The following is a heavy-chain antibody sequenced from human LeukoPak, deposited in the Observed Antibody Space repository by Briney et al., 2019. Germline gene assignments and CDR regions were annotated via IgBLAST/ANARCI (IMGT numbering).Heavy chain of an antibody. CDR2: ISVSGGST. Sequence: PWGSLRLSCAASGFTFSSYAMRWVRQAPGKGLEWVSGISVSGGSTHYADSVKGRFTISRDNSKNTLYLQMNSLRAEDTAVYYCAKGVTGYSSSSRFDYWGQGTLVTVSS. CDR1: GFTFSSYA. J-gene: IGHJ4*02. V-gene: IGHV3-23*01. CDR3: AKGVTGYSSSSRFDY. D-gene: IGHD6-13*01.